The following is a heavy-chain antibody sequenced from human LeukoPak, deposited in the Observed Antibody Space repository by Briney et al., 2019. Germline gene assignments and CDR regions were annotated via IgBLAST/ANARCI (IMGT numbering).Heavy chain of an antibody. CDR2: INHSGST. J-gene: IGHJ3*02. CDR3: ARGRWSGAHDAFDI. CDR1: GGSFSGYY. V-gene: IGHV4-34*01. Sequence: SETLSLTCAVYGGSFSGYYWSWIRQPPGKGLEWIGEINHSGSTNYNPSLKSRVTISVDTYKNQFSLKLSSVTAADTAVYYCARGRWSGAHDAFDIWGQGTMVTVSS. D-gene: IGHD1-26*01.